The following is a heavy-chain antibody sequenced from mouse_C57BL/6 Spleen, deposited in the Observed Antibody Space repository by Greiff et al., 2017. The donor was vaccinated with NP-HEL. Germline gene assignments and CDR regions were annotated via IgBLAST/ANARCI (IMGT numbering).Heavy chain of an antibody. CDR2: IYPGSGST. V-gene: IGHV1-55*01. CDR3: ARGVDYAMDY. J-gene: IGHJ4*01. CDR1: GYTFTSYW. Sequence: QVQLKQSGAELVKPGASVKMSCKASGYTFTSYWITWVKQRPGQGLEWIGDIYPGSGSTNYNEKFKSKATLTVDTSSSTAYMQLSSLTSEDSAVYYCARGVDYAMDYWGQGTSVTVSS.